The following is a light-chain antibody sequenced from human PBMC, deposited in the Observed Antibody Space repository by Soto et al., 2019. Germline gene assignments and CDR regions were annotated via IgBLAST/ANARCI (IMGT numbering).Light chain of an antibody. CDR3: LQDHDDSWT. Sequence: IQMTQSPSSVSASVGDRVTITCRASQGISSWLAWYQQKPEKAPKLVIYDASNLQSGVPSRFRGSRSGTEFTLTVSSLQPEDFATYYCLQDHDDSWTFGQGTKVDI. CDR1: QGISSW. J-gene: IGKJ1*01. CDR2: DAS. V-gene: IGKV1-12*01.